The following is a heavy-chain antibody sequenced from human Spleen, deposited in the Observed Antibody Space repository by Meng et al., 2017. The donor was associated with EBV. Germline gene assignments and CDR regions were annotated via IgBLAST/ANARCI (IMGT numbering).Heavy chain of an antibody. Sequence: QLEEAGPGQLKPSGTLSLFCTVSGGSISTSNWWSWVRQSPEKGLEWIGEVFRTGDTNYNPSLKSRVTILIDKSKNQFSLKLNSVTAADTAIYFCASDGISRYFDNWGPGTLVTVSS. CDR3: ASDGISRYFDN. D-gene: IGHD1-1*01. CDR2: VFRTGDT. J-gene: IGHJ4*02. V-gene: IGHV4-4*02. CDR1: GGSISTSNW.